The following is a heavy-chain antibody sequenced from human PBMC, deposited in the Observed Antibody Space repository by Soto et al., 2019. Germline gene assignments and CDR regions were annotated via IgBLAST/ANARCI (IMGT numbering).Heavy chain of an antibody. CDR2: IYYSGST. Sequence: QLQLQESGPGLVKPSETLSLTCTVSGGSISSSSYYWGWIRQPPGKGLEWIGSIYYSGSTYYNPSLKSRVTISVDTSKNQFSLKLSSVTAADTAVYYCARHYYDSSGYLNWFDPWGQGTLVTVSS. D-gene: IGHD3-22*01. CDR1: GGSISSSSYY. CDR3: ARHYYDSSGYLNWFDP. J-gene: IGHJ5*02. V-gene: IGHV4-39*01.